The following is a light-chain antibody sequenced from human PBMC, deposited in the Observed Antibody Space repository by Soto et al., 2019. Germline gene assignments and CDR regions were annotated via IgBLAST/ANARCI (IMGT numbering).Light chain of an antibody. CDR3: PQYDAFPKT. CDR2: GVS. J-gene: IGKJ1*01. V-gene: IGKV1-5*01. Sequence: MTQSVFTLSASTGDSVTITCRASERMSNYLAWYQQKPGIAPKLLIYGVSAWTPGVPARFSGSGSGTEFTLTVCSLQPEDFVTYYCPQYDAFPKTFGQGTKV. CDR1: ERMSNY.